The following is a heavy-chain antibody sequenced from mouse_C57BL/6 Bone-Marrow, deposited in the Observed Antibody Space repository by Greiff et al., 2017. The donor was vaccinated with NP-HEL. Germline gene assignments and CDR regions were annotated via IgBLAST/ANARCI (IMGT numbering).Heavy chain of an antibody. D-gene: IGHD1-1*01. V-gene: IGHV5-6*01. Sequence: DVQLVESGGDLVKPGGSLKLSCAASGFTFSSYGMSWVRQTPDKRLEWVATISSGGSYTYYPDSVKGRFTISRDNAKNTLYLQMSRLKSEDTAMYYCARQGTTVPPFAYWGQGTLVTVSA. CDR3: ARQGTTVPPFAY. CDR2: ISSGGSYT. CDR1: GFTFSSYG. J-gene: IGHJ3*01.